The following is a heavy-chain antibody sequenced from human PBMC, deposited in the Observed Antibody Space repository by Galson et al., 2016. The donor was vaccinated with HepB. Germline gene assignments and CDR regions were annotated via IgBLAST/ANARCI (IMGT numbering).Heavy chain of an antibody. CDR2: ISAYNGNT. J-gene: IGHJ6*02. D-gene: IGHD6-19*01. V-gene: IGHV1-18*01. CDR1: GYTFTTYG. CDR3: ARDDSGGWYGFHYGMDV. Sequence: SVKVSCKASGYTFTTYGISWVRQAPGQGLEWMGWISAYNGNTNYAQKLQGRVTMTTDTSTSTAYTELRSLRSDDTAVYYCARDDSGGWYGFHYGMDVWGQGTTVTVSS.